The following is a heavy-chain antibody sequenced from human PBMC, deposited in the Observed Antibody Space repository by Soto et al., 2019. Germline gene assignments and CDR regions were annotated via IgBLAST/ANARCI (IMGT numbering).Heavy chain of an antibody. CDR1: GGSISSYY. V-gene: IGHV4-59*01. J-gene: IGHJ4*02. CDR2: IYYSGST. CDR3: ARSTYDSSDH. D-gene: IGHD3-22*01. Sequence: SETLSLTCTVSGGSISSYYWSWIRQPPGKGLEWIGYIYYSGSTNYNPSLKSRVTISVDTSKNQFSLKLSSVTAADTAVYYCARSTYDSSDHWGQGTLVTVSS.